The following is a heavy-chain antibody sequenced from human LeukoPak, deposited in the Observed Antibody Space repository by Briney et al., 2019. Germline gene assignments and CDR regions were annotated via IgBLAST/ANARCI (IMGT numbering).Heavy chain of an antibody. CDR3: ATWRTAKTGFDY. CDR1: GGSINSSSYY. J-gene: IGHJ4*02. Sequence: SETLSLTCTVSGGSINSSSYYWGWIRQPPGKGLAWIGSIYYSGSPYYNPSLKSRVTISVDTSKNQFSLRLRSVTAADTAVYYCATWRTAKTGFDYWGQGTLVTVSS. D-gene: IGHD1-1*01. V-gene: IGHV4-39*01. CDR2: IYYSGSP.